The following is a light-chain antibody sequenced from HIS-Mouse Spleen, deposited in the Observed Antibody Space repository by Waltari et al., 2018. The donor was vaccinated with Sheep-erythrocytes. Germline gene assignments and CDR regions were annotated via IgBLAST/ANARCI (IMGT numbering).Light chain of an antibody. CDR1: SSDVGGYNY. Sequence: QSALTQPRSVSGSPGQSVTIPCTGTSSDVGGYNYVPWYHQHPGKAPKLMIYDVSKRPSGVPDRFSGSKSGNTASLTISGLQAEDEADYYCCSYAGSYTYVFGTGTKVTVL. V-gene: IGLV2-11*01. CDR2: DVS. J-gene: IGLJ1*01. CDR3: CSYAGSYTYV.